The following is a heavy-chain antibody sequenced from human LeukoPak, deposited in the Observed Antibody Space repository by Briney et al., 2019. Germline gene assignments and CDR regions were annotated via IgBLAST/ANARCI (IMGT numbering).Heavy chain of an antibody. Sequence: SETLSLTCAVSGESFSGYYWSWIRQPPGKGLEWVGEINHSGATNYNPSLKSRVTISVDTSKNQFSLKLSSVTAADTGVYYCATARDGDYWYFDLWGRGTLVTVSS. D-gene: IGHD2-21*01. V-gene: IGHV4-34*01. CDR3: ATARDGDYWYFDL. CDR1: GESFSGYY. CDR2: INHSGAT. J-gene: IGHJ2*01.